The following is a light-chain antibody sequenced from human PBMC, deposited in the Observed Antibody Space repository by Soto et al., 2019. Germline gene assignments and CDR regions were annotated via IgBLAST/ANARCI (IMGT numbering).Light chain of an antibody. CDR3: QQYDNLTNLT. Sequence: DIQMPQSPSSLSASVGDRVTSTCQASHDISIYLNCYQQTPGKAPKLLIYYACNLDTGVPSRFSGGGSGTDFTFPISSLQPEDIGTYYCQQYDNLTNLTFGGGTKVEIK. CDR1: HDISIY. J-gene: IGKJ4*01. V-gene: IGKV1-33*01. CDR2: YAC.